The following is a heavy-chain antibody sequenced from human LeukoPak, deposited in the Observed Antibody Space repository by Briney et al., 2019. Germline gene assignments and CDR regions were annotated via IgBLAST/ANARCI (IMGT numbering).Heavy chain of an antibody. V-gene: IGHV1-2*02. CDR1: GYTFTSYA. CDR3: ARDRYGDGFAHLDY. CDR2: ITPSGGT. D-gene: IGHD5-24*01. J-gene: IGHJ4*02. Sequence: RASVKVSCKASGYTFTSYAIHWVRQAPGQGLEWMGWITPSGGTSYPQKFQGRVAITWDTSITTAYMDLSRLTSDDTAVYYCARDRYGDGFAHLDYWGQGALVTVTS.